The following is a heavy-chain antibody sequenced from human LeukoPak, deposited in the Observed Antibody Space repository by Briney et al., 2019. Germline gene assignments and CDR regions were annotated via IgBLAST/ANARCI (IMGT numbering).Heavy chain of an antibody. CDR2: ISSSSSTI. Sequence: PGGSLRLSCAASGFTFSSYAMSWVRQAPGKGLEWVSYISSSSSTIYYADSVKGRFTISRDNAKNSLYLQMNSLRPEDTAVYYCARGARKGDDYGGFFDYWGQGTLVTVSS. CDR1: GFTFSSYA. V-gene: IGHV3-48*01. CDR3: ARGARKGDDYGGFFDY. D-gene: IGHD4-23*01. J-gene: IGHJ4*02.